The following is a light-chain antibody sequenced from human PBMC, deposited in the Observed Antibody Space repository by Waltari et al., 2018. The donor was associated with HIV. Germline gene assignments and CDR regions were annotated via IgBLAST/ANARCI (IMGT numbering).Light chain of an antibody. CDR3: QHYNSDPLFA. CDR1: QGIGTD. J-gene: IGKJ3*01. CDR2: DAS. Sequence: QLTQSQSSLSAFVGDIVTLNCRATQGIGTDLAWYQQKPGGPPKFLIYDASKLQSGVPPRFSGSGSGRNFSLTISSLQPEDLATYFCQHYNSDPLFAFGPGTKV. V-gene: IGKV1-13*02.